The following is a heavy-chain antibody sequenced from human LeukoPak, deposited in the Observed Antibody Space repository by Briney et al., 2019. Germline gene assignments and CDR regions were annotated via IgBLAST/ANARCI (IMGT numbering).Heavy chain of an antibody. CDR3: VRNLAVAGTCFDS. J-gene: IGHJ4*02. CDR2: IKQDGSDR. V-gene: IGHV3-7*03. Sequence: GGSLRLSCAASGFTFRNYWMSWVRQVPGTGLEWVADIKQDGSDRNYVTSVRGRFTISRDNAESSLYLQMNSLRAEDTAVYYCVRNLAVAGTCFDSWGQGTLVTVSS. D-gene: IGHD6-19*01. CDR1: GFTFRNYW.